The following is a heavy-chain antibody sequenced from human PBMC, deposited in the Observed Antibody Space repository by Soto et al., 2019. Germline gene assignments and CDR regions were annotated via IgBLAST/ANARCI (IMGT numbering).Heavy chain of an antibody. CDR1: GYTFTSYD. CDR2: MNPNSGNT. Sequence: QVQLVQSGAEVKKPGASVKVSCKASGYTFTSYDINWVRQATGQGLEWMGWMNPNSGNTGNAQTFQGRVTMTRNTSRNTAYIELSSLTSEDAAVYYCARVFETMDVRGKGATVTVS. J-gene: IGHJ6*03. D-gene: IGHD3-10*02. CDR3: ARVFETMDV. V-gene: IGHV1-8*01.